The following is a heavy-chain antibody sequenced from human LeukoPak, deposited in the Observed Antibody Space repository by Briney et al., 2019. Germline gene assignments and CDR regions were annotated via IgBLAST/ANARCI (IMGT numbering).Heavy chain of an antibody. V-gene: IGHV4-59*01. Sequence: SETLSLTCTVSGGSISSYYWSWIRQPPGKGLVWIGYVYYSGSTSYNPSLKSRVTMSVDTSKNQFSLKVSSVTAADTAVYYCARLTAVNYYYGMDVWGQGTTVTVSS. D-gene: IGHD4-17*01. CDR1: GGSISSYY. CDR3: ARLTAVNYYYGMDV. J-gene: IGHJ6*02. CDR2: VYYSGST.